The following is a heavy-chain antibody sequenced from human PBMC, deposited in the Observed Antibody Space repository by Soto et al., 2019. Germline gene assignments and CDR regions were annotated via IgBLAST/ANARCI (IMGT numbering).Heavy chain of an antibody. CDR3: ANVLLWFGEPPGP. V-gene: IGHV3-23*01. D-gene: IGHD3-10*01. Sequence: GGSLRLSCAASGFTFSSYAMSWVRQAPGKGLEWVSAISGGGGSTYYADSVKGRFTISRDNSKNTLYLQMNSLRAEDTAVYYCANVLLWFGEPPGPWGQGTLVTVSS. J-gene: IGHJ5*02. CDR1: GFTFSSYA. CDR2: ISGGGGST.